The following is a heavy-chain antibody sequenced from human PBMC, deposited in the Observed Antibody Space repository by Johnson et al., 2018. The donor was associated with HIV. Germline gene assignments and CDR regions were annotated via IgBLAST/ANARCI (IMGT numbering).Heavy chain of an antibody. D-gene: IGHD1-26*01. V-gene: IGHV3-20*04. J-gene: IGHJ3*02. CDR1: GFTFDDYG. CDR3: ARETDIAPYSGSYPTQAFDI. CDR2: INWNGGST. Sequence: VQLVESGGGLVKPGGSLRLSCAASGFTFDDYGMSWVRQAPGKGLEWVSGINWNGGSTGYADSVKGRFPISRDHAKNSLYLQMNSLRAEDTALYYCARETDIAPYSGSYPTQAFDIWGQGTMVTVSS.